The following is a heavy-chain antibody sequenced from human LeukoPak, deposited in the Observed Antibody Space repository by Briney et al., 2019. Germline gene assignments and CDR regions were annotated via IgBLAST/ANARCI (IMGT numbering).Heavy chain of an antibody. V-gene: IGHV1-3*01. D-gene: IGHD3-9*01. CDR1: GYTFTSYA. J-gene: IGHJ4*02. Sequence: ASVKVSCKASGYTFTSYAMHWVRQAPGQRLEWMGWINAGNGNTKYSQKFQGRVTITADKSTSTAYMELSSLRSEDTAVYYCAKTPDILTGYSFDYWGQGTLVTVSS. CDR2: INAGNGNT. CDR3: AKTPDILTGYSFDY.